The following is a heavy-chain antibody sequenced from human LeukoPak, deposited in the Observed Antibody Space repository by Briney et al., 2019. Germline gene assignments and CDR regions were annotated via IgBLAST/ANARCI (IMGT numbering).Heavy chain of an antibody. CDR1: GGSISSYY. CDR2: IYYSGST. Sequence: PSETLSLTCTVSGGSISSYYWSWIRQPPGKGLEWIGYIYYSGSTNYNPSLKSRVTISVDTSKNQFSLKLSSVTAADTAVYYCARGHRYSYGYRGEFDYWGQGTLVTVSS. J-gene: IGHJ4*02. V-gene: IGHV4-59*12. D-gene: IGHD5-18*01. CDR3: ARGHRYSYGYRGEFDY.